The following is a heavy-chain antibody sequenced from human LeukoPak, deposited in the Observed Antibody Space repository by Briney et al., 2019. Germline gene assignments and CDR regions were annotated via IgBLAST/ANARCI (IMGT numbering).Heavy chain of an antibody. CDR2: IYYSGST. Sequence: PSETLSLTRTVSGGSISSSSCYWSWIRQHPGKGLEWIGYIYYSGSTYYNPSLKSRVTISVDTSKNQFSLKLSSVTAADTAVYYCARDRIKGGCSGGSCERMLVDWGQGTLVTVSS. D-gene: IGHD2-15*01. CDR1: GGSISSSSCY. CDR3: ARDRIKGGCSGGSCERMLVD. J-gene: IGHJ4*02. V-gene: IGHV4-31*03.